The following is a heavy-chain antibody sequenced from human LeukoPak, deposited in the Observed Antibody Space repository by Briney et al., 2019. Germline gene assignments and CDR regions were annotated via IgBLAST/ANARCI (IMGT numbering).Heavy chain of an antibody. V-gene: IGHV3-7*01. D-gene: IGHD1-26*01. CDR1: GFTFSSYG. Sequence: PGGSLRLSCAASGFTFSSYGMHWVRQAPGKGLEWVANIKQDGSEKYYVDSVKGRFTISRDNAKNSLYLQMNSLRAEDTAVYYCARDGVGPYYFDYWGQGTLVTVSS. CDR2: IKQDGSEK. CDR3: ARDGVGPYYFDY. J-gene: IGHJ4*02.